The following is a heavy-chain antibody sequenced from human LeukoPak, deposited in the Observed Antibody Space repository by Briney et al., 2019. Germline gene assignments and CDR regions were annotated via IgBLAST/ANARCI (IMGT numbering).Heavy chain of an antibody. CDR1: GYSFTSYW. D-gene: IGHD3-10*01. CDR3: ARQRGASGTVNWFDP. J-gene: IGHJ5*02. Sequence: GESLKISCKGSGYSFTSYWIGWVRQMPGKGLEWMGIIPPGNSIAHYTPSLQGQVSISADTSSSTAYLKWNSLKASDTGMYYCARQRGASGTVNWFDPWGQGTLVTVSS. V-gene: IGHV5-51*01. CDR2: IPPGNSIA.